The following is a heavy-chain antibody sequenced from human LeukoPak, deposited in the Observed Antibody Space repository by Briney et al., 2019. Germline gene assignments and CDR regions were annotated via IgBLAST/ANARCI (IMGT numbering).Heavy chain of an antibody. CDR3: TRRATEDY. D-gene: IGHD1-26*01. V-gene: IGHV3-73*01. CDR1: GFTFSGSA. Sequence: GGSLKLSCAASGFTFSGSAMHWVRQASGKGLEWVGRIRSKANSYATAYAASVKGRFTISRDDSKNTAYLQMNSLKTEDTAVYYCTRRATEDYWGQGTLVTVSS. CDR2: IRSKANSYAT. J-gene: IGHJ4*02.